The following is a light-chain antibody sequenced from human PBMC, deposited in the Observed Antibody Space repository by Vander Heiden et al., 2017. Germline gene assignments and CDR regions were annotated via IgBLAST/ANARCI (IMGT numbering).Light chain of an antibody. Sequence: EIVMTQSPATPSVSPGERATLSCRASQNIDSNLAWYQQKPGQAPRLLIYAASTRATDVPARFSGSGSGTDFTLTINNLQSEDFVVYYCQQYQDWPFTFGQGTKPEI. CDR3: QQYQDWPFT. J-gene: IGKJ2*01. CDR2: AAS. V-gene: IGKV3-15*01. CDR1: QNIDSN.